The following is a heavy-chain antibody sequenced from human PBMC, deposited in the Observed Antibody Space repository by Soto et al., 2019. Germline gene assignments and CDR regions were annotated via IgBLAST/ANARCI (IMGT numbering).Heavy chain of an antibody. J-gene: IGHJ5*02. V-gene: IGHV3-21*01. CDR3: ARDSGLTISSGFDP. Sequence: GGSLRLSCAASGFTFSSYSMNWVRQAPGKGLEWVSSISSSSSYIYYADSVKGRFTISRDNAKNSLYLQMNSLRAEDTAVYYCARDSGLTISSGFDPWGQGTLVTVSS. D-gene: IGHD3-9*01. CDR1: GFTFSSYS. CDR2: ISSSSSYI.